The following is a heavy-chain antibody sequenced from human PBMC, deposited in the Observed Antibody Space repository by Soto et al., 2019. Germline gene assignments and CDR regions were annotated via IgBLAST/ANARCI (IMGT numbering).Heavy chain of an antibody. Sequence: GGSLRLSCAASGFTFSSYAMSWVRQAPGKGLEWVSAISGSGGSTYYADSVKGRFTISRDNSKNTLYLQMNSLRAEDTAVYYCAKDIRWEQLVVAATPYWYFDLWGRGTLVTVSS. CDR1: GFTFSSYA. CDR2: ISGSGGST. J-gene: IGHJ2*01. V-gene: IGHV3-23*01. D-gene: IGHD2-15*01. CDR3: AKDIRWEQLVVAATPYWYFDL.